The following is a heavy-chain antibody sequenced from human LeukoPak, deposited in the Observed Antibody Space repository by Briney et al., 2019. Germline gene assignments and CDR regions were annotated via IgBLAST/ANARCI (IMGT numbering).Heavy chain of an antibody. D-gene: IGHD6-19*01. J-gene: IGHJ3*02. CDR1: GGSFSGYY. Sequence: PSETLSLTCAVYGGSFSGYYWSWIRQPPGKGLEWIGEINHSGSTNYNPSLKNRVTISVDTSKNQFSLKLSSVTAADTAVYYCARRESIAVAGINNLRGDWSFNAFDIWGQGTMVTVSS. CDR2: INHSGST. V-gene: IGHV4-34*01. CDR3: ARRESIAVAGINNLRGDWSFNAFDI.